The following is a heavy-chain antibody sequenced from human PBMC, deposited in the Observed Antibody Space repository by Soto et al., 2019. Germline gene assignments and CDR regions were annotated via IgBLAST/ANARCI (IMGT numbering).Heavy chain of an antibody. D-gene: IGHD3-22*01. CDR3: ASGFDSDGLYNGGHP. CDR2: ILHIGST. CDR1: GGSISTTNW. J-gene: IGHJ5*02. Sequence: VQLQESGPGLVKPSGTLSLTCTVSGGSISTTNWWSWVRQSPGKGLEWIGEILHIGSTNYNPSRKSRVTTSIDKSKNQFSLRLSSVTAADTAVYYCASGFDSDGLYNGGHPWGQGTLVSVSS. V-gene: IGHV4-4*02.